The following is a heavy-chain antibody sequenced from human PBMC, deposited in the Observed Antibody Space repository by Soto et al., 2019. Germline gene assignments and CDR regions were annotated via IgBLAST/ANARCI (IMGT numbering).Heavy chain of an antibody. J-gene: IGHJ4*02. Sequence: EVQLLESGGGLVQPGGSLRLSCAASGFTFSSYAMSWVRQAPGKGLEWVSAISGSGGSTYYADSVKGRFTISRDTSKNTLYLQMNSLRAEDTAVYYCAKSTARAAAAGLKFDYWGQGTLVTVSS. D-gene: IGHD6-13*01. V-gene: IGHV3-23*01. CDR2: ISGSGGST. CDR1: GFTFSSYA. CDR3: AKSTARAAAAGLKFDY.